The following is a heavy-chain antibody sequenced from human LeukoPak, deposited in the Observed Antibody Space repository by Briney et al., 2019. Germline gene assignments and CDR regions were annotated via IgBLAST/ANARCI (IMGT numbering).Heavy chain of an antibody. CDR1: RFTCCDYW. V-gene: IGHV3-7*01. Sequence: GGSLRLSCAASRFTCCDYWMTRVRQAPGHGLEWVANIKNDGSEDYYLDSVKGRFTISRDNAKSSMWLQMNSLRDEDTDVYYCARDQTPFYWGQGSLVTVSS. J-gene: IGHJ4*02. CDR3: ARDQTPFY. CDR2: IKNDGSED.